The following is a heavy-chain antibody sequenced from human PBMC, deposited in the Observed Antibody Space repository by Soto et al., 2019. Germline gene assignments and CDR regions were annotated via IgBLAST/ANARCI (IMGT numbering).Heavy chain of an antibody. CDR3: ARSLIPLGVVVAATPSLSTEYYYGTDV. D-gene: IGHD2-15*01. CDR2: IIPIFGTA. Sequence: SVKVSCKASGGTFSSYAISWVRQAPGQGLEWMGGIIPIFGTANYAQKFQGRVTITADESTSTAYMELSSLRSEHTAAYYRARSLIPLGVVVAATPSLSTEYYYGTDVWGHGTTVTDSS. CDR1: GGTFSSYA. V-gene: IGHV1-69*13. J-gene: IGHJ6*02.